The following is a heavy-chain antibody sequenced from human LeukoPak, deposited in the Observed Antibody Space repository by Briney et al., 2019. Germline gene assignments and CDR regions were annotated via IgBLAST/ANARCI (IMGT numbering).Heavy chain of an antibody. D-gene: IGHD3-3*01. Sequence: PGGSLRLSCAASGFTFSSYAMHWVRQAPGKGLEWVAVISYDGSNKYYADSVKGRFTISRDNSKNTLYLQMNSLRAEDTAVYYCARVHRRFLGFDYWGQGTLVTVSS. CDR3: ARVHRRFLGFDY. CDR2: ISYDGSNK. CDR1: GFTFSSYA. V-gene: IGHV3-30-3*01. J-gene: IGHJ4*02.